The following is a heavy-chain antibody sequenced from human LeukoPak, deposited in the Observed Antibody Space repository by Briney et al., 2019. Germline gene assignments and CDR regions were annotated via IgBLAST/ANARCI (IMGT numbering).Heavy chain of an antibody. V-gene: IGHV4-4*09. J-gene: IGHJ4*02. CDR3: AWGEGYFRRDFDS. CDR2: IFFGGST. CDR1: GGAFSDYY. D-gene: IGHD2/OR15-2a*01. Sequence: SETLSLTCGVSGGAFSDYYWSWIRQPPGKGLECVGHIFFGGSTNYNPSLQSRVSMSVDVSKNQVSLRLNSVTAADTAVYYCAWGEGYFRRDFDSWGPGILVAVSS.